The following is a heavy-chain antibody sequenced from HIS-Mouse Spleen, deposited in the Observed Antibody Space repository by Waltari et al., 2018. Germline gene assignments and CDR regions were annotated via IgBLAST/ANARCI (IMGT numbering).Heavy chain of an antibody. CDR2: IYSSWRT. D-gene: IGHD6-13*01. CDR1: GGSISSSSYY. Sequence: QLQLQESGPGLVKPSETLSLTCTVSGGSISSSSYYWGWIRQPPGKGLEWIGSIYSSWRTYYNPSLKSRVTISVDTSKNQFSLKLSSVTAADTAVYYCAREIPYSSSWYDWYFDLWGRGTLVTVSS. CDR3: AREIPYSSSWYDWYFDL. V-gene: IGHV4-39*07. J-gene: IGHJ2*01.